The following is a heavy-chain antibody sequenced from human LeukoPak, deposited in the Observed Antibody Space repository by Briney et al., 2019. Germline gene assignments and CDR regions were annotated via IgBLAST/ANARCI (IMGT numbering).Heavy chain of an antibody. CDR1: GYTFTGYY. Sequence: AASVKVSCKASGYTFTGYYMHWVRQAPGQGLEWMGRINPNSGGTNYAQKFQGRVTMTRDTSISTAYMELSRLRSDDTAVYYCARVATMVRGLKGAFDYWGQGTLVTVSS. D-gene: IGHD3-10*01. J-gene: IGHJ4*02. CDR3: ARVATMVRGLKGAFDY. V-gene: IGHV1-2*06. CDR2: INPNSGGT.